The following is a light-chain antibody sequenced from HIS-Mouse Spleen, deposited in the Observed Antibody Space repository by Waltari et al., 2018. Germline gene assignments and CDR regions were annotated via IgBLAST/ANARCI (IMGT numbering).Light chain of an antibody. Sequence: QSALTQPASVSGSPGQSITISCTGTSSDVGGYNYVSWYQQHPGKAPKLMIYEVSKRPSGVSNPFSGSKSGNTASLTISGLQAEDEADYYCSSYTSSSTLWVFGGGTKLTVL. V-gene: IGLV2-14*01. CDR1: SSDVGGYNY. J-gene: IGLJ3*02. CDR2: EVS. CDR3: SSYTSSSTLWV.